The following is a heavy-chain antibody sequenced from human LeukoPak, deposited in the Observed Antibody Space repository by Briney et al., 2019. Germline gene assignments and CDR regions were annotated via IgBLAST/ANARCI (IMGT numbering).Heavy chain of an antibody. J-gene: IGHJ4*02. CDR1: GGTFSSYA. CDR3: ARDEDYYDSSGYV. D-gene: IGHD3-22*01. V-gene: IGHV1-69*13. Sequence: SVKVSCKASGGTFSSYAISWVQQAPGQGLEWMGGIIPIFGTANYAQKFQGRVTITADESTSTAYMELSSLRSEDTAVYYCARDEDYYDSSGYVWGQGTLVTVSS. CDR2: IIPIFGTA.